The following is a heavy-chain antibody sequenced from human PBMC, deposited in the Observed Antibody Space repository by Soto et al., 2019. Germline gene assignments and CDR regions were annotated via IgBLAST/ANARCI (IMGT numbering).Heavy chain of an antibody. V-gene: IGHV3-7*01. CDR1: GFTFSTYW. CDR2: LDQDGSER. CDR3: VCGGNFYVY. D-gene: IGHD3-16*01. Sequence: EVQLVESGGGLVQPGGSLRLSCAASGFTFSTYWMTWVRRPPGKGLEWVANLDQDGSERYYVDSVRGRFTISRDNAKNSLYLQMTSLRPEDTAVYYCVCGGNFYVYWGQGTLVTVSP. J-gene: IGHJ4*02.